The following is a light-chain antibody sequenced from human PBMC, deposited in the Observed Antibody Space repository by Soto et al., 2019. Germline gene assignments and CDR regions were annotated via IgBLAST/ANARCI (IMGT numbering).Light chain of an antibody. J-gene: IGKJ4*01. CDR2: AAS. V-gene: IGKV1-8*01. CDR3: QQYYSYPLT. CDR1: QGINNN. Sequence: AIRMTQSPSSLSASTGDRVTITCRASQGINNNLGWYQQKPGSAPKLLIYAASTLQSGVPSRFSASGSGTEFTLTISCLQSEDFGTYYCQQYYSYPLTFGGGTKVEMK.